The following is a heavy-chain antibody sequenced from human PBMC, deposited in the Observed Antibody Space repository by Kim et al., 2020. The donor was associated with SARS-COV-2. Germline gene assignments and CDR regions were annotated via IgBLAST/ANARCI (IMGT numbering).Heavy chain of an antibody. V-gene: IGHV4-31*02. D-gene: IGHD6-13*01. Sequence: PSLKSRVTISVDTSKNQFSLKLSSVTAADTAVYYCARDSSSSSWNNWFDPWGQGTLVTVSS. CDR3: ARDSSSSSWNNWFDP. J-gene: IGHJ5*02.